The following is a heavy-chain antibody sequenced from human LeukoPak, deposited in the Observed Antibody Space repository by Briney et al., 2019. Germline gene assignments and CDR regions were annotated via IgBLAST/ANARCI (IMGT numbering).Heavy chain of an antibody. CDR1: GGSISSYY. D-gene: IGHD4-17*01. Sequence: SETLSLTCTVSGGSISSYYWSWIRQPPGKGQEWIGYIYYSGSTNYNPSLKSRVTISVDTSKNQFSLKLSSVTAADTAVYYCARYNDYGDYLQVDWGQGTLVTVSS. CDR3: ARYNDYGDYLQVD. J-gene: IGHJ4*02. V-gene: IGHV4-59*01. CDR2: IYYSGST.